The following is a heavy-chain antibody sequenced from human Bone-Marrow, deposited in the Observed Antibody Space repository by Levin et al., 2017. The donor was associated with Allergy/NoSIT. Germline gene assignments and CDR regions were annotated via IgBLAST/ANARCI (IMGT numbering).Heavy chain of an antibody. Sequence: ASVKVSCKASGYTFSGYYMHWVRQAPGQGLEWMGRINPNNGDPIYAEKFQGRVTMTRDTSISMAYMELTSLRSDDTAVYYCARGVVGVDWHFDLWGRGSLVTVSS. J-gene: IGHJ2*01. CDR3: ARGVVGVDWHFDL. V-gene: IGHV1-2*06. CDR1: GYTFSGYY. CDR2: INPNNGDP. D-gene: IGHD1-26*01.